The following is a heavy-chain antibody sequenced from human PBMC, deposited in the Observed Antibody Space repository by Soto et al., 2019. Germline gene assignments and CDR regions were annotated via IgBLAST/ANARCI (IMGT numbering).Heavy chain of an antibody. D-gene: IGHD4-17*01. CDR3: AKRTVGWYFDL. CDR1: GFTFSSYA. J-gene: IGHJ2*01. V-gene: IGHV3-23*01. Sequence: EVQLLESGGGLVQPGGTLRLSCAASGFTFSSYAMNWVRQAPGKGLEWVSVISGSGGSTYYADAVKGRFTISRDNSKNTLYLQMNSLRAEDTAVYYCAKRTVGWYFDLWGRGTLVTVSS. CDR2: ISGSGGST.